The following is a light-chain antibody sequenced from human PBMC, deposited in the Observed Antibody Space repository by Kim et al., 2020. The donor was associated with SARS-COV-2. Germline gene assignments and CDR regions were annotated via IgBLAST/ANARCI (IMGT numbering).Light chain of an antibody. CDR2: DAS. Sequence: LTPGERATLSCRARRSVSASLAWYQQRPGQAPRLLIYDASNRATGIPARFSGSGSGTDFTLSISSLEPEDFAVYFCQQRSNWPLTFGGGTKVDIK. J-gene: IGKJ4*01. CDR3: QQRSNWPLT. CDR1: RSVSAS. V-gene: IGKV3-11*01.